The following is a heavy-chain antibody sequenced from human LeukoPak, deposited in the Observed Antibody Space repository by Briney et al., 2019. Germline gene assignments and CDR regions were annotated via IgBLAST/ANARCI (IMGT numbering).Heavy chain of an antibody. Sequence: GGSLRLSCAASGLTFSSYGMHWVRQAPGKGLEWVAVIWYDGSNKYYADSVKGRFTISRDNSKNTLYLQMNSLRAEDTAVYYCARYGYGDYEGAFDIWGQGTMVTVSS. J-gene: IGHJ3*02. CDR2: IWYDGSNK. D-gene: IGHD4-17*01. V-gene: IGHV3-33*01. CDR1: GLTFSSYG. CDR3: ARYGYGDYEGAFDI.